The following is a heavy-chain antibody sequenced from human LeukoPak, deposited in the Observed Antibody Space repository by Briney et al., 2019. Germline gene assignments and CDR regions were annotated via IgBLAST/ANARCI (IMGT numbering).Heavy chain of an antibody. CDR2: IYYSGST. CDR3: ASRGGYSYGYYY. D-gene: IGHD5-18*01. Sequence: PSETLSLTCTVSGGSISSYYWSWIRQPPGKGLEWIGYIYYSGSTNYNPSLKSRVTISVDTSKNQFSLKLSSVTAADTAVYYCASRGGYSYGYYYWGQGTLVTVSS. J-gene: IGHJ4*02. CDR1: GGSISSYY. V-gene: IGHV4-59*08.